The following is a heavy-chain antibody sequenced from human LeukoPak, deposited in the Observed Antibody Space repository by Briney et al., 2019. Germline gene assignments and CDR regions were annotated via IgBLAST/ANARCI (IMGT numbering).Heavy chain of an antibody. CDR2: ISSSGSTI. Sequence: GGSLRLSCAASGFTFSSYEMNWVRQAPGKGLEWVSYISSSGSTIYYVDSVKGRFTISRDNAKNSLYLQMNSLRAEDTAVYYCASGIAVAANWFDPWGQGTLVTVSS. D-gene: IGHD6-19*01. V-gene: IGHV3-48*03. CDR3: ASGIAVAANWFDP. CDR1: GFTFSSYE. J-gene: IGHJ5*02.